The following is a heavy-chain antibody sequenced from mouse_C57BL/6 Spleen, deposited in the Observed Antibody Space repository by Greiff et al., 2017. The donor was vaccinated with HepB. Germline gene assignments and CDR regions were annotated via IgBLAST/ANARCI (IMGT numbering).Heavy chain of an antibody. J-gene: IGHJ3*01. CDR2: IWSGGST. Sequence: QVQLQQSGPGLVQPSQSLSITCTVSGFSLTSYGVHWVRQPPGKGLEWLGVIWSGGSTDYNAAFISRLSISKDNSKSQVFFKTNSLQADDTAIYYCAKPITTVEGGFAYWGQGTLVTVSA. V-gene: IGHV2-4*01. CDR1: GFSLTSYG. D-gene: IGHD1-1*01. CDR3: AKPITTVEGGFAY.